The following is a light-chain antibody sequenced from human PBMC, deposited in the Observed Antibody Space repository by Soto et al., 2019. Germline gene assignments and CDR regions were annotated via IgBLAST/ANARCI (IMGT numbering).Light chain of an antibody. CDR3: PQYGSSPPMYT. V-gene: IGKV3-20*01. Sequence: EIVLTQSPGTLSLSPGERATLSCRASQSVSSTYLAWYQQKPGQPPRLLIYATSSRATGIPDRFSGSGSGTDFTLTISRLEPEDFAVYYCPQYGSSPPMYTFGLGTKLEIK. CDR1: QSVSSTY. J-gene: IGKJ2*01. CDR2: ATS.